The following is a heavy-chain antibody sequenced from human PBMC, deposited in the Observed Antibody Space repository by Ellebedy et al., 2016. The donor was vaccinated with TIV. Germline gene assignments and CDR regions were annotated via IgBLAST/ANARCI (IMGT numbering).Heavy chain of an antibody. V-gene: IGHV3-53*01. CDR2: IYSGGGT. D-gene: IGHD2-2*01. CDR1: GFNVSTSH. Sequence: GESLKISCAVSGFNVSTSHFSWVRQAPGKGLKWVSVIYSGGGTYYADSVKGRFTISRDNSKNTLFLQMNSLRAEDTAVYFCTRGKARTGYQYGMDLWGQGTTVTVSS. CDR3: TRGKARTGYQYGMDL. J-gene: IGHJ6*02.